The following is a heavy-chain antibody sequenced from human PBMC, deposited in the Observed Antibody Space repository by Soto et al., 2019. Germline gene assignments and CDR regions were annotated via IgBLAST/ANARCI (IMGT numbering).Heavy chain of an antibody. CDR3: MPPRDLDL. CDR1: GFTFSTYA. CDR2: ITGNGIYT. Sequence: GGSLRLSCAVSGFTFSTYAMSWVRQAPGKGLEWVSAITGNGIYTHYADSVKGRFTISRDNSKSTLFPQMNSLRAEDTAVYYCMPPRDLDLWGGGTQVTVYS. V-gene: IGHV3-23*01. J-gene: IGHJ2*01. D-gene: IGHD2-2*01.